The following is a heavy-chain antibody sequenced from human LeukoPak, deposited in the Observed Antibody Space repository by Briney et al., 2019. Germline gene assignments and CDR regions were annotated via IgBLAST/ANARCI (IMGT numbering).Heavy chain of an antibody. CDR1: GFSFSSYG. V-gene: IGHV3-30*02. CDR2: ISYDGTNK. CDR3: AKSPEFY. Sequence: GGSLRLSCAASGFSFSSYGMHWVRQAPGKGLEWVAFISYDGTNKYYADSVKGRFTVSRDSTQNTLYLQMNSLRTEDTAVYFCAKSPEFYWGQGTLVTVSS. J-gene: IGHJ4*02. D-gene: IGHD3-10*01.